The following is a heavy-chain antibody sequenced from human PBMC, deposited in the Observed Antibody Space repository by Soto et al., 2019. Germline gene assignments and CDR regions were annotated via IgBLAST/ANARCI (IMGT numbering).Heavy chain of an antibody. CDR2: ISYDGSNK. V-gene: IGHV3-30-3*01. CDR3: AKGAAPRSAAGTHYYYGMDV. D-gene: IGHD6-13*01. Sequence: QVQLVESGGGVVQPGRSLRLSCAASGFTFSSYAMHWVRQAPGKGLEWVAVISYDGSNKYYADSVKGRFTISRDNSKNTLYLQMNSLRAEDTAVYYCAKGAAPRSAAGTHYYYGMDVWGQGTTVTVSS. CDR1: GFTFSSYA. J-gene: IGHJ6*02.